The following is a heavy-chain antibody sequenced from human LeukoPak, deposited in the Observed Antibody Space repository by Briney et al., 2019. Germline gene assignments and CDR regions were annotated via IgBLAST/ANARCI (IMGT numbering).Heavy chain of an antibody. CDR3: ARGLRSTTLTTFDY. J-gene: IGHJ4*02. CDR2: ISSSSSYI. D-gene: IGHD2/OR15-2a*01. V-gene: IGHV3-21*01. Sequence: PGGSLRLSCAASGFTFSSYSMNWVREAPGKGLEWVSSISSSSSYIYYADSVKGRFTIYRDNAKNSLYLQMNSLRAEDTAVYYCARGLRSTTLTTFDYWGQGTLVTVSS. CDR1: GFTFSSYS.